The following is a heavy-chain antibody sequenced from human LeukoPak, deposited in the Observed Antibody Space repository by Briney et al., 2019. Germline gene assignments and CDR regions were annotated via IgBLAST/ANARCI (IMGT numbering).Heavy chain of an antibody. V-gene: IGHV1-2*02. D-gene: IGHD3-3*01. CDR1: GYTFTGYY. CDR3: ARGYDDFWSGYYSPHYYFDY. Sequence: GASVKVSCKASGYTFTGYYMHWVRQAPGQGLEWMGWINPNSGGTNYAQKFQGRVTMTRDTSISTAYMELSRLGSDDTAVYYCARGYDDFWSGYYSPHYYFDYWGQGTLVTVSS. CDR2: INPNSGGT. J-gene: IGHJ4*02.